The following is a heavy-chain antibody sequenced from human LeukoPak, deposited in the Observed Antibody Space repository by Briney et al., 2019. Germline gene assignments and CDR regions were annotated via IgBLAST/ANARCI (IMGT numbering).Heavy chain of an antibody. D-gene: IGHD3-22*01. Sequence: KESGPTLVEPTKTLALTCTFSGLSLSTTGVGVGWVRQPPGKALEWLALIYWNDDKRYSASVKSRLTITTDTSKNQVVLIMTNMDPVDTASYYYTHRSNYFDSSGFPFDYWGQGILVTVSS. V-gene: IGHV2-5*01. J-gene: IGHJ4*02. CDR2: IYWNDDK. CDR1: GLSLSTTGVG. CDR3: THRSNYFDSSGFPFDY.